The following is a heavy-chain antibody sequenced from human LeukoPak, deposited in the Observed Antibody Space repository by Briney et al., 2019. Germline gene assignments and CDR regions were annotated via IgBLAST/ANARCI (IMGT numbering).Heavy chain of an antibody. CDR1: GFTFSSYG. V-gene: IGHV3-30*02. Sequence: PGGPLRLSCAASGFTFSSYGMHWVRQAPGKGLEWVAFIRYDGSNKYYADSVKGRFTISRDNSKNTLYLQMNSLRAEDTAVYYCAKDSSYDILTGYNGYFDYWGQGTLVTVSS. CDR2: IRYDGSNK. D-gene: IGHD3-9*01. J-gene: IGHJ4*02. CDR3: AKDSSYDILTGYNGYFDY.